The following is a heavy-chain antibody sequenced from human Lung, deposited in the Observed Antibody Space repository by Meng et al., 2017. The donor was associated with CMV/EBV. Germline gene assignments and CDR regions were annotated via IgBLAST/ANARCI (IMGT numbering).Heavy chain of an antibody. CDR3: ARDFGSSWYPNWFDP. Sequence: LEESGPGLVKPSESLAPTCPCSGCSITSYYRSWIRQPAWKGLEWIGRISASGNTRYNPSLKSRVTMSVDTSKNQFSLKLSSVTAADTAVYYCARDFGSSWYPNWFDPWGQGTLVTVSS. CDR1: GCSITSYY. V-gene: IGHV4-4*07. D-gene: IGHD6-13*01. J-gene: IGHJ5*02. CDR2: ISASGNT.